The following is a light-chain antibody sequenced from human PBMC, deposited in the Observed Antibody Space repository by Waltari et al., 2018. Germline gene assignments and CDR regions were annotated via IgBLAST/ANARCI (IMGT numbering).Light chain of an antibody. CDR2: DAS. CDR3: QHYVRLPAT. V-gene: IGKV3-20*01. J-gene: IGKJ1*01. CDR1: QSVGRF. Sequence: EIVLTQSPGTLSLSAGERATLPCRASQSVGRFLAWYQQKPGQAPRLLIYDASSRATGIPDRFSGSGSGTDFSLTISSLEPEDFAVYYCQHYVRLPATFGQGTKVEIK.